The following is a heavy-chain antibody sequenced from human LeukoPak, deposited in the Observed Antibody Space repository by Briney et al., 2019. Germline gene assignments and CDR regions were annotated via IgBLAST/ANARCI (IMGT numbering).Heavy chain of an antibody. CDR1: GFTFSSYA. V-gene: IGHV3-23*01. CDR3: AKRRSVTMIVVVRNNWFDP. J-gene: IGHJ5*02. Sequence: GGSLRLPCAASGFTFSSYAMSWVRQAPGKGLEWVSAISGSGGSTYYADSVKGRFTISRDNSKNTLYLQMNSLRAEDTAVYYCAKRRSVTMIVVVRNNWFDPWGQGTLVTVSS. D-gene: IGHD3-22*01. CDR2: ISGSGGST.